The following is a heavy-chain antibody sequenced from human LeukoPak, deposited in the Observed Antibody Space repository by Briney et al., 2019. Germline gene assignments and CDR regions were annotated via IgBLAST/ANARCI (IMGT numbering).Heavy chain of an antibody. CDR1: GGTFSSYA. D-gene: IGHD6-13*01. CDR2: IIPIFGIA. J-gene: IGHJ4*02. V-gene: IGHV1-69*04. CDR3: ARGGGIAAAGTYYFDY. Sequence: SVKVSCKASGGTFSSYAISWVRQAAGQGLEWMGRIIPIFGIANYAQKFQGRVTITADKSTSTGYMGQSSLRSEDTAVYYCARGGGIAAAGTYYFDYWGQGSLVTDSS.